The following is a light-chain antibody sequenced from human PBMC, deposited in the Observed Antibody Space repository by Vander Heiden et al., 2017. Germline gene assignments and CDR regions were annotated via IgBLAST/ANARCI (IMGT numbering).Light chain of an antibody. V-gene: IGKV3-15*01. Sequence: DIVMTQSPATLSVSPGERATLSCRASQSVSSNLAWYQQKPGQAPRLLIYGASTRATGIPARFSGSGSGTEFTLTISSLQSEDSAVYYCQQDNNWPPPTFGGGTKVEIK. CDR1: QSVSSN. CDR2: GAS. CDR3: QQDNNWPPPT. J-gene: IGKJ4*02.